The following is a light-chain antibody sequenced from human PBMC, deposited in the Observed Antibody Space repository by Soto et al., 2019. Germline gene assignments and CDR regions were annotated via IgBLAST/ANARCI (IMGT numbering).Light chain of an antibody. CDR3: QQRSNWPPEVT. Sequence: EIVLTQSPDTLSLSPGERATLSCRASQSVSSSLAWYQQKPGQAPRLLIYDASNRATGIPARFSGSGSGTDLTLTIRSLEPEYFAVYYCQQRSNWPPEVTFGPGTKVDIK. V-gene: IGKV3-11*01. J-gene: IGKJ3*01. CDR2: DAS. CDR1: QSVSSS.